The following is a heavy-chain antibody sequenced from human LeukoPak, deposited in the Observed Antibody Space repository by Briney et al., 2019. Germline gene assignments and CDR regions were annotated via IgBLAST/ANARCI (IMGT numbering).Heavy chain of an antibody. V-gene: IGHV1-69*06. CDR2: IIPIFGTA. CDR3: ARARPYCSGGSCYDASDI. Sequence: SVKVSCKASGGTFSSYAISWVRQAPGQGLEWMGGIIPIFGTANYAQKFQGRVTITADKSTSTAYMELSSLRSGDTAVYYCARARPYCSGGSCYDASDIWGQGTMVTVSS. CDR1: GGTFSSYA. J-gene: IGHJ3*02. D-gene: IGHD2-15*01.